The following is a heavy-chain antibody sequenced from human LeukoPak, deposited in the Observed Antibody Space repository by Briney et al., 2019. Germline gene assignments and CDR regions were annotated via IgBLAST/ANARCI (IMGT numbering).Heavy chain of an antibody. J-gene: IGHJ4*02. V-gene: IGHV3-23*01. CDR1: GFTIMNSA. CDR2: INGTAINT. CDR3: AKDLFGIVVVIRAYYFDY. D-gene: IGHD3-22*01. Sequence: GGSLRLSCAASGFTIMNSAMNWVRQAPGKGLEWVSAINGTAINTDYADSVKGRFTISRDSSKNTLYLQMNSLRAEDTAVYYCAKDLFGIVVVIRAYYFDYWGQGTLVTVSS.